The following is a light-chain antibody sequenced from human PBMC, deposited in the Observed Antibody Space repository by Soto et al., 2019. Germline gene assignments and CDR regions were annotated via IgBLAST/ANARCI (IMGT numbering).Light chain of an antibody. V-gene: IGKV3-20*01. CDR3: QHYNSYSEA. CDR2: GAS. J-gene: IGKJ1*01. Sequence: EIVLTQSPGTLSLSPGERATLSCRASQGVSSSSLAWYQQKPGQAPRLLIYGASSRATGIPDRFSGSGSGTDFILIISSLQPDDFATYYCQHYNSYSEAFGQGTKV. CDR1: QGVSSSS.